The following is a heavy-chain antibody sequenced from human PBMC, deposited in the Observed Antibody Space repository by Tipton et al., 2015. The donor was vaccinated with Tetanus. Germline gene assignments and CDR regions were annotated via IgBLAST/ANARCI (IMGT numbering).Heavy chain of an antibody. J-gene: IGHJ4*02. D-gene: IGHD3-10*01. Sequence: LRLSCAVYGGSLSRYYWTWIRQPPGKGLEWIGEVDDSGSTNYSPSLKSRATISIDSSKNQFSLKLTSVTAADTAVYYCARSTGSGNYFDNWGQGILVAVSS. CDR3: ARSTGSGNYFDN. CDR2: VDDSGST. CDR1: GGSLSRYY. V-gene: IGHV4-34*01.